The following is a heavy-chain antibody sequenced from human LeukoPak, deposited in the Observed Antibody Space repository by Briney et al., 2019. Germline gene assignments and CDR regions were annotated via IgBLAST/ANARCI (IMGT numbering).Heavy chain of an antibody. CDR3: ARAVGDFWSGYSAFDI. V-gene: IGHV4-30-4*08. CDR1: GGSISSGDYY. Sequence: SETLSLTCTVPGGSISSGDYYWGWIRQPPGKGLEWIGYIYYSGSTYYNPSLKSRVTISVDTSKNQFSLKLSSVTAADTAVYYCARAVGDFWSGYSAFDIWGQGTMVTVSS. J-gene: IGHJ3*02. D-gene: IGHD3-3*01. CDR2: IYYSGST.